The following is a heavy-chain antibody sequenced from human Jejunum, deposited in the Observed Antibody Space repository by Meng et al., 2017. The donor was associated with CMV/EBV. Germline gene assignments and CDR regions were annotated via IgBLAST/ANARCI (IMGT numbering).Heavy chain of an antibody. D-gene: IGHD6-19*01. CDR2: ISSSASYI. CDR3: ARDLLFTRLEVAGGYFYGMDV. Sequence: NMIWVCQDPGKGLEWVSSISSSASYIYYADSVKGRFTISRDNAKNSLYLQMNSLRAEDTAVYYCARDLLFTRLEVAGGYFYGMDVWGQGTTVTVSS. V-gene: IGHV3-21*01. CDR1: N. J-gene: IGHJ6*02.